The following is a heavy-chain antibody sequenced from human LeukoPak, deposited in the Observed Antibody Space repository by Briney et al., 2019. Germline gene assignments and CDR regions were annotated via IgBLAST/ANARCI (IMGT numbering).Heavy chain of an antibody. Sequence: RPGGSLRLSCAASGFTFSSYGMHWVRQAPGKGLEWVAVIWSDGSNKYYADSVKGRFTISRDNSKNTLYLQMNSLRAEDTAVYYCARTGYCSSTSCYKSFDYWGQGTLVTVSS. V-gene: IGHV3-33*01. CDR2: IWSDGSNK. CDR1: GFTFSSYG. CDR3: ARTGYCSSTSCYKSFDY. J-gene: IGHJ4*02. D-gene: IGHD2-2*02.